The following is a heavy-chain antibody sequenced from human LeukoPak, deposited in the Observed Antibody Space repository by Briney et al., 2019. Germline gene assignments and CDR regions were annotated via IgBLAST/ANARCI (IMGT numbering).Heavy chain of an antibody. J-gene: IGHJ6*03. V-gene: IGHV3-74*01. CDR3: AREWALPGAYYMDV. CDR2: ISSDGRNT. CDR1: GFTFSTYW. D-gene: IGHD7-27*01. Sequence: GGSLRLSCAASGFTFSTYWMHWVRQAPGKGLVWVSRISSDGRNTIYADSVKGRFTISRDSANNTLFLQMNSLRGEDTAVYYCAREWALPGAYYMDVWGKGTTVTVSS.